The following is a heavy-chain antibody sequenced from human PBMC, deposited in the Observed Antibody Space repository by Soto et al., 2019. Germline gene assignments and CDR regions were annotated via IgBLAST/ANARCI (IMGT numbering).Heavy chain of an antibody. CDR3: AKKGRSDQIAAAGKVDFDY. V-gene: IGHV3-23*01. D-gene: IGHD6-13*01. Sequence: QPGGSLRLSCAASGFTFSSYAMSWVRQAPGKGLEWVSAISGSGGSTYYADSVKGRFTISRDNSKNTLYLQMNSLRAEDTAVYYCAKKGRSDQIAAAGKVDFDYWGQGTLVTVSS. J-gene: IGHJ4*02. CDR2: ISGSGGST. CDR1: GFTFSSYA.